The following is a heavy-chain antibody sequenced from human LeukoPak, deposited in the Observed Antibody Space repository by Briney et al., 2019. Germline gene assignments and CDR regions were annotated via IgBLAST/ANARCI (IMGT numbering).Heavy chain of an antibody. CDR3: DY. V-gene: IGHV4-59*01. J-gene: IGHJ4*02. CDR1: GDSISTYY. D-gene: IGHD3-10*01. CDR2: IYYSGST. Sequence: PSETLSLTCTASGDSISTYYWSWIRQPPGKGLEWIGYIYYSGSTNYNPSLKSRVTISVDTSKNQLDTAVYYCARGGGGGITFDYWGQGTLVTVSS.